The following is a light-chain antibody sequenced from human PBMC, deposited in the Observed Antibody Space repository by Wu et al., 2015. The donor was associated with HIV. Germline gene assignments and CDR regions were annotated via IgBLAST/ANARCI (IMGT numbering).Light chain of an antibody. J-gene: IGKJ2*01. V-gene: IGKV3-11*01. Sequence: EIVLTQSPDTLSLSPGDRATLSCRASQGITNSLGWYQQKPGQAPRLLIYDASNRATGIPARFSGSGSGTDFTLTISSLEPEDFAVYYCQQRSNWPPYTFGQGTKLEIK. CDR3: QQRSNWPPYT. CDR1: QGITNS. CDR2: DAS.